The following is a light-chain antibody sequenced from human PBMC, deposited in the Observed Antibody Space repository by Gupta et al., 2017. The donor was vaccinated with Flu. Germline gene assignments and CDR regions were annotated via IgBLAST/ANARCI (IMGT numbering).Light chain of an antibody. CDR3: SSRDSTESHLA. CDR2: SMD. Sequence: SSELTQDPAVSVALGQTVRITCQGDSLTSHYASWYQQKPGQAPVLVIYSMDKRPSGILDRFSGSRSGNTAFLTITGAQAEDEADYYCSSRDSTESHLALGSGTKVTV. V-gene: IGLV3-19*01. J-gene: IGLJ1*01. CDR1: SLTSHY.